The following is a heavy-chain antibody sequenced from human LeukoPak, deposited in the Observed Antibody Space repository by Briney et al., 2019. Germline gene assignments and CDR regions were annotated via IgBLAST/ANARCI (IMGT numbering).Heavy chain of an antibody. Sequence: PSETLSLTCTVSGGSISSYYWSWIRQPPGKGLEWIGYIYYSGSTNYNPSLKSRVTISVDTSKNRFSLKLRSVTAADTAVYYCARGRSFGVASSDYWGQGALVTVSS. V-gene: IGHV4-59*01. CDR1: GGSISSYY. CDR2: IYYSGST. D-gene: IGHD3-3*01. CDR3: ARGRSFGVASSDY. J-gene: IGHJ4*02.